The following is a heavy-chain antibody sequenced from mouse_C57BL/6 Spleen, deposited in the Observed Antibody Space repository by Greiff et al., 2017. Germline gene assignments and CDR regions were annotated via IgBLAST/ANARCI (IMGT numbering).Heavy chain of an antibody. CDR2: INPNNGGT. CDR1: GYTFTDYY. V-gene: IGHV1-26*01. J-gene: IGHJ2*01. CDR3: ARRRWTPDY. Sequence: VQLQQSGPELVKPGASVKISCKASGYTFTDYYMNWVKQSHGKSLEWIGDINPNNGGTSYNQKFKGKATLTVDKSSSTAYMELRSLTSEDSAVYYCARRRWTPDYWGQGTTLTVSS. D-gene: IGHD2-3*01.